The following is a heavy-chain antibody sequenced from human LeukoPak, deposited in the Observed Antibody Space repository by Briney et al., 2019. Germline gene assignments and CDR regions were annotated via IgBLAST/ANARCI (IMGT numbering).Heavy chain of an antibody. V-gene: IGHV3-73*01. CDR3: HSSGPFDY. J-gene: IGHJ4*02. CDR2: IRSKANSYAT. Sequence: PGGSLRLSCAASGFTFSGSAMHWVRQASGKGLEWVGRIRSKANSYATAYAASVKGRFTISRDDSKNTAYLQMNSLKTEDTAVCYCHSSGPFDYWGQGTLVTVSS. D-gene: IGHD3-10*01. CDR1: GFTFSGSA.